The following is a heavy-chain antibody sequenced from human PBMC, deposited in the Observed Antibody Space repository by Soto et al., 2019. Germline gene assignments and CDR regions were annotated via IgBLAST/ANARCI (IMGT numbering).Heavy chain of an antibody. CDR1: GGSISGYY. CDR3: SRVGCSNSKCYTRGMGV. CDR2: IYSDGTT. Sequence: SETLSLTCTVSGGSISGYYWSWVRQPAGKGLEWVGRIYSDGTTNYSPSLKSRVTMSLDTSKDQFSLHLNSVTAADTAVYYCSRVGCSNSKCYTRGMGVWGQGTTVTVSS. D-gene: IGHD2-2*01. V-gene: IGHV4-4*07. J-gene: IGHJ6*02.